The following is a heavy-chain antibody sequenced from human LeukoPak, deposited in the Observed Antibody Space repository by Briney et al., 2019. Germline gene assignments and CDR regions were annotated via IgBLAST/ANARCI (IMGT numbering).Heavy chain of an antibody. J-gene: IGHJ4*02. Sequence: ASVKVSCKASGYSFTGYYMHWVRQAPGQGLEWMGRINPNNGDTNYAQKFQGRVTMTRDTSINIAYMELSRLRSDDTAMYYCVRYLSGITTTSRGDDYWGQGTLVTVSS. CDR2: INPNNGDT. D-gene: IGHD1-20*01. CDR1: GYSFTGYY. CDR3: VRYLSGITTTSRGDDY. V-gene: IGHV1-2*06.